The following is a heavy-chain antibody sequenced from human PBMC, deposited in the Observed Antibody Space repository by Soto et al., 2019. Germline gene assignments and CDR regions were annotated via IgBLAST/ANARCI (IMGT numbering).Heavy chain of an antibody. CDR3: ARADRWTLRRAAMYA. CDR1: GFTFSSYE. J-gene: IGHJ6*02. D-gene: IGHD2-15*01. CDR2: ISSSGSTI. Sequence: LRLSCAASGFTFSSYEMNWVRQAPGKGLEWVSYISSSGSTIYYADSVKGRFTISRDNAKNSLYLQMNSLRAEDTAVYYCARADRWTLRRAAMYAWGQGPTVTVSS. V-gene: IGHV3-48*03.